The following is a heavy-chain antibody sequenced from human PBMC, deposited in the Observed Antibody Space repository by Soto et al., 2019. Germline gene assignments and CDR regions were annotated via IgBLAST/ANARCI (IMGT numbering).Heavy chain of an antibody. D-gene: IGHD3-9*01. Sequence: GGSLRLSCAASGFTFSSYAMSWVRQAPGKGLEWVSAISGSGGSTYYADSVKGRFTISRDNSKNTLYLQMNSLRAEDTAVYYXAXXXXXXXXGXYKMRSNYFDYWGQGTLVTVSS. CDR1: GFTFSSYA. J-gene: IGHJ4*02. CDR3: AXXXXXXXXGXYKMRSNYFDY. CDR2: ISGSGGST. V-gene: IGHV3-23*01.